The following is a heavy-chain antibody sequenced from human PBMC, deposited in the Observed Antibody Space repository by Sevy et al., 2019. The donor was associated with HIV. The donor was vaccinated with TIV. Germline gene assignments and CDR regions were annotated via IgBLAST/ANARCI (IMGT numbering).Heavy chain of an antibody. V-gene: IGHV3-11*01. CDR3: ARAAADCSGSTYDSAASKKYFQH. CDR2: ISIAGDIV. CDR1: GFTFSDYY. J-gene: IGHJ1*01. Sequence: GGSLRLSCAASGFTFSDYYMSWIRQAPGRGLEWIAYISIAGDIVYYVDSVKGRCTISRDNAKSSLYLQLNSLRAEETGVYYCARAAADCSGSTYDSAASKKYFQHWGQGTLVTVSS. D-gene: IGHD2-15*01.